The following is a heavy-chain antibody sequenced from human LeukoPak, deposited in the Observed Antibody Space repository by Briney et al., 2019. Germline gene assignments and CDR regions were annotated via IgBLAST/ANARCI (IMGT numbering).Heavy chain of an antibody. CDR1: GFTFSSYW. CDR3: FIIVATRC. V-gene: IGHV3-74*01. J-gene: IGHJ4*02. Sequence: PGGSLRLSCAASGFTFSSYWMHWVRQAPGKGLVWVSRINSDGSTTTYANSVKGRFTISRDNAKNTLYLQMNSLKTDDIAVYFCFIIVATRCWGQGTLLSV. CDR2: INSDGSTT. D-gene: IGHD5-12*01.